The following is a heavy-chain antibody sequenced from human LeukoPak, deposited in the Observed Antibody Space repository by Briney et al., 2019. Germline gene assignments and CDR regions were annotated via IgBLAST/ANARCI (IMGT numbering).Heavy chain of an antibody. CDR1: GYTFTSYD. V-gene: IGHV1-8*01. CDR2: MNPNSGNT. D-gene: IGHD6-19*01. Sequence: ASVKVSCKASGYTFTSYDINWVRQATGQGLEWMAWMNPNSGNTGYAQKFQGRVTITADKSTSTAYMELSSLRSEDTAVYYCARDTDQWLVPREERIQGPTFDYWGQGTLVTVSS. CDR3: ARDTDQWLVPREERIQGPTFDY. J-gene: IGHJ4*02.